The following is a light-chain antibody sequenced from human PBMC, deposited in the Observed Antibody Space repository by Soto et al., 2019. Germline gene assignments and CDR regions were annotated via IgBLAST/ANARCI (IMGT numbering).Light chain of an antibody. CDR2: AAS. CDR3: QQANTFPYT. V-gene: IGKV1-12*01. Sequence: DIQMTQSPSSVSASVGDGVTITCRASQGISSWLAWYQQKPGKALKLLIYAASSLQSGFLSRFSGSGSCTDFTLTISSLQPEEFATYSCQQANTFPYTFSQGTKLDIK. CDR1: QGISSW. J-gene: IGKJ2*01.